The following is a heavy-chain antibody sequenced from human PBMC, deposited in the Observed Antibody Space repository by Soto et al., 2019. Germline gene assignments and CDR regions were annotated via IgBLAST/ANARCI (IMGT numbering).Heavy chain of an antibody. CDR1: GDSVSSNIAS. Sequence: PSQTLSLTCAISGDSVSSNIASWNWIRQSPSRGLEWLGRTYYRSKWYNDYEVSVKSRITIQPETSKKKFSLQLNSVNPEETAVDYCPRERVEWLRPGGSWFDPWGQGNMVTLSS. CDR3: PRERVEWLRPGGSWFDP. J-gene: IGHJ5*02. D-gene: IGHD5-12*01. V-gene: IGHV6-1*01. CDR2: TYYRSKWYN.